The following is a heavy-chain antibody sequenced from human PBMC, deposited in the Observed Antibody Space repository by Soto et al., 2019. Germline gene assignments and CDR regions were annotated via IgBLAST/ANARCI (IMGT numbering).Heavy chain of an antibody. V-gene: IGHV4-59*08. Sequence: TSETLSLTCTVSGGSISSYYWSWIRQPPGKGLEWIGYIYYSGSTNYNPSLKSRVTISVDTSKNQFSLKLSSVTAADTAVYYCARGTGIAVAGTGFDYWGQGSLVTVSS. J-gene: IGHJ4*02. D-gene: IGHD6-19*01. CDR2: IYYSGST. CDR1: GGSISSYY. CDR3: ARGTGIAVAGTGFDY.